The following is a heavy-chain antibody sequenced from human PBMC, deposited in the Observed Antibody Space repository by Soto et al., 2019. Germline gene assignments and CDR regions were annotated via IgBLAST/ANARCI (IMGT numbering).Heavy chain of an antibody. V-gene: IGHV3-23*01. Sequence: YLRLSCADSGFTFSSYALTWFRQAPGKGLEWVSIISSSGDGTYYVDSVKGRFTISRDNSRNTLNLQMNSLRAEETAVYYCAKNGDFWSWGMDVWGQGTTVTVSS. D-gene: IGHD3-3*01. CDR3: AKNGDFWSWGMDV. CDR2: ISSSGDGT. J-gene: IGHJ6*02. CDR1: GFTFSSYA.